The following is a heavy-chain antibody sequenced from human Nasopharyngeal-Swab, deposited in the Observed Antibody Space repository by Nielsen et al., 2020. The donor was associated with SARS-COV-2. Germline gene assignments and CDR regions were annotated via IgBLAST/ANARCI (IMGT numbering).Heavy chain of an antibody. Sequence: ASVKVSCKASGYTFTGYYMHWVRQAPGQGLEWMGWINPNSGGTNYAQKFQGRVTMTRDTSISTAYMELSRLRSDDTAVYYCARVGELLGYYFDYWGQGTLVTVSS. D-gene: IGHD1-26*01. CDR1: GYTFTGYY. J-gene: IGHJ4*02. V-gene: IGHV1-2*02. CDR3: ARVGELLGYYFDY. CDR2: INPNSGGT.